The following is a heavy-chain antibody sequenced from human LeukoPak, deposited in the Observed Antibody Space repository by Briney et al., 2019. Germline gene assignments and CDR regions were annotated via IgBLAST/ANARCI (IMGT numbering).Heavy chain of an antibody. CDR3: ASIVVVPAAIS. CDR1: GFTFSSYK. CDR2: ISGSGSTI. V-gene: IGHV3-48*03. Sequence: GGSLRLSCAASGFTFSSYKMNWVRQAPGKGLEWVSYISGSGSTIYYADSVKGRFTISRDNAKNSLYLQMNSLRAEDTAVYYCASIVVVPAAISWGQGTLVTVSS. J-gene: IGHJ5*02. D-gene: IGHD2-2*02.